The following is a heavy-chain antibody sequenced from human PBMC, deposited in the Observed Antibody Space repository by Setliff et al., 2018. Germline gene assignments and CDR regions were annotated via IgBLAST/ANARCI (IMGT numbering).Heavy chain of an antibody. Sequence: ASETLSLTCTVSGGSISSSRYYWGWIRQPPGKGLEWIGSINYSGTTYYNPSLESRVRLSVDTSNSQFSLKLSSVTAADRAIYFCARYSSPYYYMDVWGTGIAVTVSS. J-gene: IGHJ6*03. CDR1: GGSISSSRYY. D-gene: IGHD5-18*01. V-gene: IGHV4-39*07. CDR2: INYSGTT. CDR3: ARYSSPYYYMDV.